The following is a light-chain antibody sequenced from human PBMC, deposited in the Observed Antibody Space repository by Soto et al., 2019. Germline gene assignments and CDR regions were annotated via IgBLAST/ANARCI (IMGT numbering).Light chain of an antibody. CDR2: KAS. CDR1: QSIITS. J-gene: IGKJ1*01. Sequence: DIQMTQSPSTLSASVGDRVTITCRASQSIITSLAWYQQKPGKAPKLLIYKASSLRSGVPSRFSGSGSGTEFTLTISSLQPDDFATYYCQQYNSYSRTFGQGTKVEIK. CDR3: QQYNSYSRT. V-gene: IGKV1-5*03.